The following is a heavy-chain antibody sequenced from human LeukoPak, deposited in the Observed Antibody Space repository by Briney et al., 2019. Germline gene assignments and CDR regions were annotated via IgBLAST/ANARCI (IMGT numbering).Heavy chain of an antibody. CDR1: GGSISSYY. J-gene: IGHJ4*02. V-gene: IGHV4-4*07. D-gene: IGHD6-6*01. CDR2: IYTSGST. CDR3: ARQYSKRGYFDY. Sequence: SETLSLTYTVSGGSISSYYWSWIRQPAGKGLEWIGRIYTSGSTNYNPSLKSRVTMSVDTSKNQFSLKLSSVTAADTAVYYCARQYSKRGYFDYWGQGTLVTVSS.